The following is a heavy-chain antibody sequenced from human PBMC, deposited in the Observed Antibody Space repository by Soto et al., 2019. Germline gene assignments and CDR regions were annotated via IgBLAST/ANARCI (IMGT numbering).Heavy chain of an antibody. V-gene: IGHV1-18*01. Sequence: QVQLVQSGAEVKKPGASVKVSCKASGYTFTSYGISWVRQAPGQGLGWMGWISAYNGNTNYAQKLQGRVTMTTDTSTSTAYMELRSLRSDDTAVYYCARVTYYYDILTGYYPGGWFDPWGQGTLVTVSS. CDR3: ARVTYYYDILTGYYPGGWFDP. CDR1: GYTFTSYG. J-gene: IGHJ5*02. D-gene: IGHD3-9*01. CDR2: ISAYNGNT.